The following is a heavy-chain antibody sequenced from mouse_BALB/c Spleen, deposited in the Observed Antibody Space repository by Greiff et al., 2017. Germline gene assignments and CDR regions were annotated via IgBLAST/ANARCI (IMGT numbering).Heavy chain of an antibody. V-gene: IGHV5-6*01. D-gene: IGHD1-1*01. J-gene: IGHJ2*01. CDR3: ASRYYGSSYENYFDY. CDR2: ISSGGSYT. Sequence: EVQLQESGGDLVKPGGSLKLSCAASGFTFSSYGMSWVRQTPDKRLEWVATISSGGSYTYYPDSVKGRFTISRDNAKNTLYLQMSSLKSEDTAMYYCASRYYGSSYENYFDYWGQGTTLTVSS. CDR1: GFTFSSYG.